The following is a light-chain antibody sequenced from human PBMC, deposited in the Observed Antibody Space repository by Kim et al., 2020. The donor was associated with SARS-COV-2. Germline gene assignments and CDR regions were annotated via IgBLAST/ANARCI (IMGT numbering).Light chain of an antibody. CDR1: SSNIENNY. CDR2: DNN. CDR3: GTWDTSLSAWV. V-gene: IGLV1-51*01. J-gene: IGLJ3*02. Sequence: GQKVTISCSGSSSNIENNYVSWYQQLPGTAPELLIYDNNKRPSGIPDRFSGSKSGASATLAITGLQTGDEADYYCGTWDTSLSAWVFGGGTQLTVL.